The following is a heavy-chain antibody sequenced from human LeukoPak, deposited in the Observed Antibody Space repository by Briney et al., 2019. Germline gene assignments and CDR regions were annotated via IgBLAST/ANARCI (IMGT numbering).Heavy chain of an antibody. CDR1: GGTFSSYA. D-gene: IGHD2-15*01. CDR2: IIPILGIA. Sequence: SVKVSCKASGGTFSSYAISWVRQAPGQGLEWMGRIIPILGIANYAQKFQGRVTITADKSTSTAYMELSSLRSEDTAVYYCARGTVRYCSGGSCLNYYYGMDVWGQGTMVTVSS. V-gene: IGHV1-69*04. CDR3: ARGTVRYCSGGSCLNYYYGMDV. J-gene: IGHJ6*02.